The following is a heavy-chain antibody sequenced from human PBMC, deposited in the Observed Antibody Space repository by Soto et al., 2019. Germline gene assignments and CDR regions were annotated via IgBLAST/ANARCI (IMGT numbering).Heavy chain of an antibody. CDR2: ISSSSSYI. Sequence: EVQLVESGGGLVKPGGSLRLSCAASGFTFSSYSMNWVRQAPGKGLEWVSSISSSSSYIYYADSVKGGLTISRDNAKNSLHLQMNSLRAEDTAVYYCAKGAASYSTYEIFYYYYYYMDVWGKGTTVTVSS. CDR1: GFTFSSYS. J-gene: IGHJ6*03. CDR3: AKGAASYSTYEIFYYYYYYMDV. V-gene: IGHV3-21*01. D-gene: IGHD4-4*01.